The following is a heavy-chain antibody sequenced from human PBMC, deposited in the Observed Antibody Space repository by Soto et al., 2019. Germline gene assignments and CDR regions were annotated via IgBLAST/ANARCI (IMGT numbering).Heavy chain of an antibody. D-gene: IGHD3-22*01. CDR3: ARVGYYCDSSGYYLYYFDY. Sequence: ETLSLTCTVSGGSISSYYWSWIRQPPGKGLEWIGYIYYSGSTNYNPSLKSRVTISVDTSKNQFSLKLSSVTAADTAVYYCARVGYYCDSSGYYLYYFDYWGQGTLVTVSS. J-gene: IGHJ4*02. V-gene: IGHV4-59*01. CDR2: IYYSGST. CDR1: GGSISSYY.